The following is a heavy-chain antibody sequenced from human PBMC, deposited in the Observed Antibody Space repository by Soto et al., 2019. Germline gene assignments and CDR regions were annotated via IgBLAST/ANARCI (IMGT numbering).Heavy chain of an antibody. V-gene: IGHV3-30*18. CDR2: ISYDGSNK. J-gene: IGHJ3*02. CDR3: AKDRGAVAGDAFDI. CDR1: GFTFSSYG. Sequence: QVQLVESGGGVVQPGRSLRFSCAASGFTFSSYGMHWVRQAPGKGLEWVAVISYDGSNKYYADSVKGRFTISRDNSKNTLYLQMNSLRAEDTALYYCAKDRGAVAGDAFDIWGHGTMVTVSS. D-gene: IGHD6-19*01.